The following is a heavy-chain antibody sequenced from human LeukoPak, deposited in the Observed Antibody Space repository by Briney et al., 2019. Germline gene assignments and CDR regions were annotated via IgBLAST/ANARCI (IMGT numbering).Heavy chain of an antibody. CDR3: ASSISEDSSSWFYCYYMDV. D-gene: IGHD6-13*01. Sequence: SETLSLTCTVSGGSISSSSYYWGWIRQPPGKGLEWIGSIYYSGSTYYNPSLKSRVTISVDTSKNQFSLKLSSVTAADTAVYYCASSISEDSSSWFYCYYMDVWGKGTTVTVSS. V-gene: IGHV4-39*07. J-gene: IGHJ6*03. CDR2: IYYSGST. CDR1: GGSISSSSYY.